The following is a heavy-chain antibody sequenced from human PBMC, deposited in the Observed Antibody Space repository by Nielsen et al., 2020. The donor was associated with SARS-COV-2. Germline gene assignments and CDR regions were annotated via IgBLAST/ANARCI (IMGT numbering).Heavy chain of an antibody. CDR3: TRVLTLETGGPLTYYYDSSGPDAFDI. D-gene: IGHD3-22*01. CDR1: GFIFGDYA. V-gene: IGHV3-49*03. J-gene: IGHJ3*02. Sequence: GGSLRLSCTASGFIFGDYAVSWFRQAPGKGLEWVGFIRKKPYGGTTEYAASVRGRFTISRDDSKSIAYLQLSSLKTEDTALYYCTRVLTLETGGPLTYYYDSSGPDAFDIWGQWTMVTVSS. CDR2: IRKKPYGGTT.